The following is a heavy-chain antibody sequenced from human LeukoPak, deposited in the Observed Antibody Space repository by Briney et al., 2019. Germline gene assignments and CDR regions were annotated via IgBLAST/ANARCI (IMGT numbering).Heavy chain of an antibody. CDR2: IWYDGSNK. Sequence: GGSLRLSCAASGFIFSSYDMHWVRQAPGKGLEWVAVIWYDGSNKYYADSVKGRFTISRDNSKNTLYLQMNSLRAEDTAVYYCARGDYYGSRGDYWGQGTLVTVSS. J-gene: IGHJ4*02. CDR1: GFIFSSYD. CDR3: ARGDYYGSRGDY. D-gene: IGHD3-10*01. V-gene: IGHV3-33*08.